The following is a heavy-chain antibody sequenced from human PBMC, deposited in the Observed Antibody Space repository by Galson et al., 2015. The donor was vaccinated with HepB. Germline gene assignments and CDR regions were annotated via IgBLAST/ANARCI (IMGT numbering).Heavy chain of an antibody. CDR1: GYRFTSYW. Sequence: QSGAEVKNPGESLKISCKGSGYRFTSYWIGWVRQMPGKGLEWMGIIYPGDSDTRYSPSFQGQVTISVDKSISTAYLQWSSLEASDTAMYYCAREVGATSLTYYFDYWGQGTLVTVSS. V-gene: IGHV5-51*01. J-gene: IGHJ4*02. D-gene: IGHD1-26*01. CDR3: AREVGATSLTYYFDY. CDR2: IYPGDSDT.